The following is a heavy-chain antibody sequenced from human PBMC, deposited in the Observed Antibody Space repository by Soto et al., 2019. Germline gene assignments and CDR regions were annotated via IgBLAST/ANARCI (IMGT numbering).Heavy chain of an antibody. CDR1: GFSLSTSGVG. V-gene: IGHV2-5*02. D-gene: IGHD5-18*01. CDR3: AHRTIQVYGMDV. CDR2: IYWDDDK. J-gene: IGHJ6*02. Sequence: QITLKESGPTLVKPTQTLTLTCTFSGFSLSTSGVGVGWIRQPPGKALEWLALIYWDDDKRYSPALRSRLTITKDTSKNQVVLTMTNMDPVDTATYYWAHRTIQVYGMDVWGQGTTVTVSS.